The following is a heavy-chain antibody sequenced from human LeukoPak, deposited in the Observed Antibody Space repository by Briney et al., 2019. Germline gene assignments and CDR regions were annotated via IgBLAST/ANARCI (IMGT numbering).Heavy chain of an antibody. CDR1: GFTFSSYA. CDR3: AKGPHCGGDCYLDY. D-gene: IGHD2-21*02. CDR2: ISYDGSNK. V-gene: IGHV3-30-3*01. Sequence: EAGGSLRLSCAASGFTFSSYAMHWVRQAPGKGLEWVAVISYDGSNKHYADSVKGRFTISRDNSKNTLYLQMNSLRAEDTAVYYCAKGPHCGGDCYLDYWGQGTLVTVSS. J-gene: IGHJ4*02.